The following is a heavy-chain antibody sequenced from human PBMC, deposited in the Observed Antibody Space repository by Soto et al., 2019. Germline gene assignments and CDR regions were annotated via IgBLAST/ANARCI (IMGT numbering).Heavy chain of an antibody. V-gene: IGHV4-59*08. Sequence: QGQLQESGPGLVRPSETLSLTCTVSGASITSYYWSWIRQSSGKGLEWIGYIHYSGSTNYNPSLERRLITTTNTTEGSLFFMMRSAAAAAAAVYYCSRRHYYYYLDVWGKGTAVTVSS. CDR3: SRRHYYYYLDV. J-gene: IGHJ6*03. CDR1: GASITSYY. CDR2: IHYSGST.